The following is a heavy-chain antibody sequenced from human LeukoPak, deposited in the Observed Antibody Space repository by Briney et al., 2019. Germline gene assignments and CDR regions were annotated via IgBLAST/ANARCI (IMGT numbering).Heavy chain of an antibody. D-gene: IGHD2-15*01. CDR3: AEGDYCRGSSCYIHSGY. CDR2: ISGSGGGT. Sequence: GGSLRLSCAASGFTFSSYAMSWVRQAPGKGLEWVSSISGSGGGTYYADSVKGRFTISRDNSKNTLYLQMNSLRAEDTAVYYCAEGDYCRGSSCYIHSGYWGQGSLVTVSS. CDR1: GFTFSSYA. J-gene: IGHJ4*02. V-gene: IGHV3-23*01.